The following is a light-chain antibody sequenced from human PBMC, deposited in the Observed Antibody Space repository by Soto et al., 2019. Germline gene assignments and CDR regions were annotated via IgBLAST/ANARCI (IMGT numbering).Light chain of an antibody. CDR1: QSISDT. CDR3: QQYGSSSWT. CDR2: GAS. Sequence: EIVMTQSPATLSVSPGERATLSCRASQSISDTLAWYQQKPGQAPRLLIYGASSRATGIPDRFSGSGSGTDFTLTISRLEPEDFAVYYCQQYGSSSWTFGQGTKVDIK. V-gene: IGKV3-20*01. J-gene: IGKJ1*01.